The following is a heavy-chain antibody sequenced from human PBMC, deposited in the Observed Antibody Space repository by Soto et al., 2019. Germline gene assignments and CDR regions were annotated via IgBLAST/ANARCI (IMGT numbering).Heavy chain of an antibody. D-gene: IGHD1-1*01. CDR2: ISSSGSTI. CDR3: AGTLGFDAFDI. V-gene: IGHV3-11*01. J-gene: IGHJ3*02. CDR1: GFTFSYYY. Sequence: GGSLRLSCAASGFTFSYYYMSWIRQAPGKGLEWVSYISSSGSTIYYADSVKGRFTISRDNAKNSLYLQMNSLRAEDTAVYYCAGTLGFDAFDIWGQGTMVTVSS.